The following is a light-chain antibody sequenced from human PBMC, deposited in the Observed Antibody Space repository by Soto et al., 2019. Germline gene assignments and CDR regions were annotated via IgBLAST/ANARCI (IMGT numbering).Light chain of an antibody. CDR3: QQYYSIPYT. CDR2: WAS. CDR1: QSVLYSSNNKNY. J-gene: IGKJ2*01. Sequence: DIVMTQSPDSLAVSLGERATINCKSSQSVLYSSNNKNYLGWYQQKPGQSPNLLIYWASTRESGVPDRFSGSGSGTEFTLTISSLQAEDVAVYYCQQYYSIPYTFGPGTKVDIK. V-gene: IGKV4-1*01.